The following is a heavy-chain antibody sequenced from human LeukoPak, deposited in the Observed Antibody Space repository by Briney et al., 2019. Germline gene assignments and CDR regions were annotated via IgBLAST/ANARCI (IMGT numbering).Heavy chain of an antibody. Sequence: GSLRLSCAASGFTFISYWMSWVRQPPGKGLEWIGTVYYSGSTYYNPSLKSRVTISVDTSKNHFSLRLNSVTAADTAVYYCARHVTFMSRITVVRGRKDVGFDYWGQGTLVTVSS. CDR3: ARHVTFMSRITVVRGRKDVGFDY. D-gene: IGHD3-10*01. CDR2: VYYSGST. CDR1: GFTFISYW. V-gene: IGHV4-39*01. J-gene: IGHJ4*02.